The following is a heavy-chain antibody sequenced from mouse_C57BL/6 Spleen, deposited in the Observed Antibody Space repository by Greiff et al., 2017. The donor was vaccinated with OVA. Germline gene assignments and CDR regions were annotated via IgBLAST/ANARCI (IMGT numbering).Heavy chain of an antibody. CDR2: IYPGDGDT. V-gene: IGHV1-82*01. D-gene: IGHD6-1*01. Sequence: VQLQQSGPELVKPGASVKISCKASGYAFSSSWMNWVKQRPGKGLEWIGRIYPGDGDTNYNGKFKGKATLTEDKSSSTAYMQLSSLTSEDSAVCFCEISGSYYFDYWGQGTTLTVSS. J-gene: IGHJ2*01. CDR1: GYAFSSSW. CDR3: EISGSYYFDY.